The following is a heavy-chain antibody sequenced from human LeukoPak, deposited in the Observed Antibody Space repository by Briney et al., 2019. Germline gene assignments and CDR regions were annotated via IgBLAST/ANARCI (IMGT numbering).Heavy chain of an antibody. D-gene: IGHD3-22*01. V-gene: IGHV3-66*01. CDR3: AKDTIVVVTGLFDY. CDR2: IYSGGST. CDR1: GFTVSSNY. Sequence: GGSLRLSCAASGFTVSSNYMSWVRQAPGKGLEWVSVIYSGGSTYYADSVKGRFTISRDNSKNTLYLQMNSLRAEDTAVYYCAKDTIVVVTGLFDYWGQGTLVTVSS. J-gene: IGHJ4*02.